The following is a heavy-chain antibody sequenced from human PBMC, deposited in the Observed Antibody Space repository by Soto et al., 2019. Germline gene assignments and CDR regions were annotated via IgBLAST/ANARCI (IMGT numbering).Heavy chain of an antibody. D-gene: IGHD3-3*01. V-gene: IGHV3-30-3*01. CDR1: GCPFSSYA. CDR3: ARDEGHPIFGVGHFDY. Sequence: PGGSLRLSCASSGCPFSSYAMHWVRQAPGKGLEWVAVISYGGSNKYYADSVKGRFTISRDNSKNTLYLQMNSLRAEDTAVYYCARDEGHPIFGVGHFDYWGQGTLVTVSS. CDR2: ISYGGSNK. J-gene: IGHJ4*02.